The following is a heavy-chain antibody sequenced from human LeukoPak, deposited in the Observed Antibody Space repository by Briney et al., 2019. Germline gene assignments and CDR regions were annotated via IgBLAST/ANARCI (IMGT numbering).Heavy chain of an antibody. Sequence: ASVKVPCKASGYTFTSYGISWVRQAPGQGLEWMGWISAYNGDTNYAQKLQGRVTMTTDTSTSTAYMELRSLRSDDTAVYYCARAFDYYDSSGPDYWGQGTLVTVSS. D-gene: IGHD3-22*01. V-gene: IGHV1-18*01. CDR3: ARAFDYYDSSGPDY. CDR2: ISAYNGDT. J-gene: IGHJ4*02. CDR1: GYTFTSYG.